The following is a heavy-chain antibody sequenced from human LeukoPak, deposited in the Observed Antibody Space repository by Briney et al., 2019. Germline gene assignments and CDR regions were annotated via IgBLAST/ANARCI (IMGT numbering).Heavy chain of an antibody. J-gene: IGHJ3*02. Sequence: PGGSLRLSCAASGFTFSSYAMSWVRQAPGKGLEWVSAISGSGGSTYYADSVKGRFTISRDNSKNTLYLQMNSLRAEDTAVYYCANSDFWSGYYPYVYDAFAIWGQGTMATVSS. CDR3: ANSDFWSGYYPYVYDAFAI. D-gene: IGHD3-3*01. CDR1: GFTFSSYA. V-gene: IGHV3-23*01. CDR2: ISGSGGST.